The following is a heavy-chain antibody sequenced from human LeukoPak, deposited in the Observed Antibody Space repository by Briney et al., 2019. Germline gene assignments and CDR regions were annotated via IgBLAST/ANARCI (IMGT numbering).Heavy chain of an antibody. CDR3: ARPRTYYYDSSGSSFDY. V-gene: IGHV3-21*01. Sequence: GGSLRLSCAASGFTFSSYSMNWVRQAPGKGLEWVSSISSSSSYIYYADSVKGRFTISRDKAKNSLYLQMNSLRAEDTAVYYCARPRTYYYDSSGSSFDYWGQGTLVTVSS. CDR2: ISSSSSYI. CDR1: GFTFSSYS. D-gene: IGHD3-22*01. J-gene: IGHJ4*02.